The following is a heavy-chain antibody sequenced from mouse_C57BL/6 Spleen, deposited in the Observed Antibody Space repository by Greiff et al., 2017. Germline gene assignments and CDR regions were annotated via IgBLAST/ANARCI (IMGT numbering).Heavy chain of an antibody. CDR1: GYTFTSYW. CDR3: ARRGGINYYAMDY. J-gene: IGHJ4*01. Sequence: QVQLQQPGAELVMPGASVTLSCKASGYTFTSYWMHWVKQRPGQGLEWIGEIDPSDSYTNYNQKFKGKSTLTVDKSSSTAYMQLSSLTSEDSAVYYCARRGGINYYAMDYWGQGTSVTVSS. V-gene: IGHV1-69*01. CDR2: IDPSDSYT.